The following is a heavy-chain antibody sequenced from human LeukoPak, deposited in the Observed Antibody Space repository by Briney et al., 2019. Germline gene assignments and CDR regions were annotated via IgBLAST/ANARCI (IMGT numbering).Heavy chain of an antibody. Sequence: PSETLSLTCTVSGGSISSYYWSWIRQPPGKGLEWIGYIYYSGSTNYNPSLKSRVTISVDTSKNQFSLKLSSVTAADTAVYYCARGRSSSNPRIDYWGQGTLVTVSS. CDR3: ARGRSSSNPRIDY. CDR1: GGSISSYY. V-gene: IGHV4-59*01. CDR2: IYYSGST. J-gene: IGHJ4*02. D-gene: IGHD6-6*01.